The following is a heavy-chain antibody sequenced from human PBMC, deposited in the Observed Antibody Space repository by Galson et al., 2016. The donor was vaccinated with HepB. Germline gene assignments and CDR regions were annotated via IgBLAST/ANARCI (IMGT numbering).Heavy chain of an antibody. V-gene: IGHV3-66*02. CDR3: ARGQAPPYSDFWSGSSSPHYYYGMDV. Sequence: SLRLSCAASGFTVSSNYMTWVRQAPGKGLEWVSLIYSAGSTYYADSVKGRFTISRDDSKNTLYLQMTSLRAEDTALYYCARGQAPPYSDFWSGSSSPHYYYGMDVWGNGTTVTVSS. D-gene: IGHD3-3*01. CDR2: IYSAGST. CDR1: GFTVSSNY. J-gene: IGHJ6*04.